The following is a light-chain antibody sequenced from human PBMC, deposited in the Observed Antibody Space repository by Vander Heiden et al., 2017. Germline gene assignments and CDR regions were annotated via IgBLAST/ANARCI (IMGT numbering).Light chain of an antibody. V-gene: IGLV1-44*01. CDR1: SSHTGCKT. CDR3: AAWEDSMSGYWV. Sequence: QPVLTQPPSASRTPAHWVTISCSGSSSHTGCKTVNWYQQLPGTAPKLLIHSHYQRPSRLPDRSSGLQSRHSAPLAISRRQSEDEADDYCAAWEDSMSGYWVFGGGTKLTVL. J-gene: IGLJ3*02. CDR2: SHY.